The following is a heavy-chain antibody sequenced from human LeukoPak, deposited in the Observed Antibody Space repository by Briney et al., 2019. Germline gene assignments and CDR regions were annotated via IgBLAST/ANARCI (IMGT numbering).Heavy chain of an antibody. CDR3: ARHATSSTSGPPYDY. Sequence: GSLRLSCVASGFTVSTTYMGWIRQPPGKGLEWIGSIYHSGSMYASLKSRVTISVDTSKNQFSLKMSSVTAADTAVYYCARHATSSTSGPPYDYWGQGTLVTVSS. CDR1: GFTVSTTY. D-gene: IGHD5-24*01. J-gene: IGHJ4*02. V-gene: IGHV4-39*01. CDR2: IYHSGSM.